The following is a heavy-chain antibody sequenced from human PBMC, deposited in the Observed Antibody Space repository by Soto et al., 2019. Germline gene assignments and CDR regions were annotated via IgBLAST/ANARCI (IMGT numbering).Heavy chain of an antibody. CDR2: ICYNGST. D-gene: IGHD3-3*01. Sequence: SETLSLTRTVSGGSISSSSYYWGWIRQPPGKGLEWIGSICYNGSTYYNPSLKSRVTISVDTSKNQFSLDLSSVTAAETAVYYCARPLSYYDFWSGFSGMDVWGQGTTVTVSS. CDR3: ARPLSYYDFWSGFSGMDV. CDR1: GGSISSSSYY. J-gene: IGHJ6*02. V-gene: IGHV4-39*01.